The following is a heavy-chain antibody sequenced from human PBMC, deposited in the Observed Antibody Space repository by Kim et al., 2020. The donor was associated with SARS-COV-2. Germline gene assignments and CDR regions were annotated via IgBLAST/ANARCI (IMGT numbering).Heavy chain of an antibody. CDR1: GGSISSYY. CDR2: IYYSGST. CDR3: ARTSSIYDSSGYPVGGGEPYSDY. V-gene: IGHV4-59*01. J-gene: IGHJ4*02. Sequence: SETLSLTCTVSGGSISSYYWSWIRQPPGKGLEWIGYIYYSGSTNYNPSLKSRVTISVDTSKNQFSLKLSSVTAADTAVYYCARTSSIYDSSGYPVGGGEPYSDYWGQGTLVTVSS. D-gene: IGHD3-22*01.